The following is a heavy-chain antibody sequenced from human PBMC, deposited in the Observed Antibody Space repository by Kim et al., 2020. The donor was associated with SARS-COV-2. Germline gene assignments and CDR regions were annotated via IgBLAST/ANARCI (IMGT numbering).Heavy chain of an antibody. Sequence: GGSLRLSCAASGFTFSSYWMTWVRQAPGKGLEWVANIKQDGNQKYYVDSVKGRFTISRDNAKNTLYVQMNSLRAEDTAVYYCARDGDLYSSGKDAFDIWGQGTMVTVSS. CDR1: GFTFSSYW. CDR3: ARDGDLYSSGKDAFDI. J-gene: IGHJ3*02. CDR2: IKQDGNQK. V-gene: IGHV3-7*01. D-gene: IGHD6-19*01.